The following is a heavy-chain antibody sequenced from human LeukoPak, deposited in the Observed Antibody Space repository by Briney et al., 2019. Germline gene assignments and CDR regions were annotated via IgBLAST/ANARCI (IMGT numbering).Heavy chain of an antibody. CDR1: GGSISSSNW. V-gene: IGHV4-4*02. CDR3: ARSFKYNWNQGWFDP. D-gene: IGHD1-20*01. J-gene: IGHJ5*02. CDR2: IYHSGST. Sequence: SGTLSLTCAVSGGSISSSNWWSWVRQPPGKGLEWIGEIYHSGSTNYNPSLKSRVTISVDKSKNQFSLKPSSVTAADTAVYYCARSFKYNWNQGWFDPWGQGTLVTVSS.